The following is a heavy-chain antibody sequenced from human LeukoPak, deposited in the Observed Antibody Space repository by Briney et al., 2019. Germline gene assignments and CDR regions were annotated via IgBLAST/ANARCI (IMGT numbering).Heavy chain of an antibody. V-gene: IGHV5-51*01. CDR2: IYPGGSDT. J-gene: IGHJ5*02. D-gene: IGHD4-11*01. CDR1: GYTFTNYW. CDR3: ARPLHDYSKYWFDP. Sequence: GESLQISCKGSGYTFTNYWIGWVRQMPGKGLEWMGIIYPGGSDTRYSPSFQGQVTISADKSTSTAYLQWNSLKASDTAMYYCARPLHDYSKYWFDPWGQGTLVTVSS.